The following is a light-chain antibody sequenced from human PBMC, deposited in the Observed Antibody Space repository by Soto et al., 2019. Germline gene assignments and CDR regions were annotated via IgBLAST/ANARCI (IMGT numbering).Light chain of an antibody. CDR2: GNT. CDR3: QSYDSSLSAPV. V-gene: IGLV1-40*01. CDR1: SSNIGAGYD. J-gene: IGLJ2*01. Sequence: QSVLTQPPSVSGAPGQRVTISCTGSSSNIGAGYDVHWYQHLPGTAPKLLIYGNTNRPSGVPDRFSGSKSGASASLAITGLQAEDEADYYCQSYDSSLSAPVFGGGTQLTVL.